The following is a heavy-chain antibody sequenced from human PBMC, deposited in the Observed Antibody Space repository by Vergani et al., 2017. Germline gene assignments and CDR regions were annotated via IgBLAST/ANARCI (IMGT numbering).Heavy chain of an antibody. CDR1: GGSFSGYY. V-gene: IGHV4-34*01. CDR3: ARGVLCIAAAVKCWFDP. D-gene: IGHD6-13*01. CDR2: INHSGST. J-gene: IGHJ5*02. Sequence: QVQLQQWGAGLLKPSETLSLTCAVYGGSFSGYYWSWIRQPPGKGLEWIGEINHSGSTNYNPSLKSRVTISVDTSKNQFSLKLSSVTAADTAVYYCARGVLCIAAAVKCWFDPWGQGTLVTVAS.